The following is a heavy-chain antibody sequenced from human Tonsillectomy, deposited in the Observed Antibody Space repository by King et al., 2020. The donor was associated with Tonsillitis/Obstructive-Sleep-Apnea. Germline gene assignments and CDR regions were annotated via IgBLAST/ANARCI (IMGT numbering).Heavy chain of an antibody. CDR3: ARDMVLEAGGDAFDI. CDR2: IYYSGNT. D-gene: IGHD2-8*01. J-gene: IGHJ3*02. Sequence: VQLQESGPGLVKPSETLSLTCTVSGGSISSYSWSWIRQPPGKGLEWIGYIYYSGNTNYNPSLKSRVTILVDTSKNQFSLKLSSVTAADTAVYYCARDMVLEAGGDAFDIWGQGTMVTVSS. CDR1: GGSISSYS. V-gene: IGHV4-59*01.